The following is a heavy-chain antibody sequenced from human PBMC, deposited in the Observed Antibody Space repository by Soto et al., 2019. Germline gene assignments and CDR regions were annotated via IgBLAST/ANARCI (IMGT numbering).Heavy chain of an antibody. D-gene: IGHD2-2*02. CDR3: ATGGIPRPEDY. CDR2: ISYSSKYI. CDR1: GSTFPSYS. J-gene: IGHJ4*02. V-gene: IGHV3-21*01. Sequence: GESLRLSWVVSGSTFPSYSMYWIRRTPGKGREWVASISYSSKYIYYGYSVKDRFTISRDDDKKSVYLEMNSLKVEDTAVYYCATGGIPRPEDYWGQGTLVTVPS.